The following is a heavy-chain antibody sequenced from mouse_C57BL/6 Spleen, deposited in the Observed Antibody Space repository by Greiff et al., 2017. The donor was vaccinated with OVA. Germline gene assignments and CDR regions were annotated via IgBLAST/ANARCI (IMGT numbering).Heavy chain of an antibody. J-gene: IGHJ2*01. D-gene: IGHD1-1*01. CDR2: IYPGSGST. CDR1: GYTFTSYW. Sequence: QVQLQQPGAELVKPGASVKMSCKASGYTFTSYWMTWVKQRPGQGLEWIGVIYPGSGSTNYNEKFKSKATLTVDTSSSTAYMQLSSLTSEDSAVYYCARYGSSFRGDYWGQGTTLTVSS. CDR3: ARYGSSFRGDY. V-gene: IGHV1-55*01.